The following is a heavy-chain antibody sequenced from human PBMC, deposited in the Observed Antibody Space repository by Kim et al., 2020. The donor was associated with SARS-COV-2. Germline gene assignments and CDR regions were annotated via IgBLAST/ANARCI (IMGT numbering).Heavy chain of an antibody. D-gene: IGHD3-22*01. J-gene: IGHJ4*02. CDR3: ARKRGGYPFDY. Sequence: ASVKVSCKASGYTFTSYFIHWVRRAPGQGLEWVGLINPNSGSTAYGQNFQGRLTVTSDASTSTVYMELRSLRSDDTAVYYCARKRGGYPFDYWAQGTLVTVSS. V-gene: IGHV1-46*01. CDR2: INPNSGST. CDR1: GYTFTSYF.